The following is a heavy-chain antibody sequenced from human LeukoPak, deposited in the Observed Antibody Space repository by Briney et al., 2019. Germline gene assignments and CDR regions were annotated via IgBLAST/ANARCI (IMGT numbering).Heavy chain of an antibody. CDR1: SGSFSGYY. CDR2: INYSGST. Sequence: PAETLSLTCAVYSGSFSGYYWSWIRQPPGKGLEWIGEINYSGSTNYNPSLKSRVTISVDTSKNQFSLKLSSVTAADTAVYYCARGTTVTTNYFDYWGQGTLVTVSS. J-gene: IGHJ4*02. CDR3: ARGTTVTTNYFDY. V-gene: IGHV4-34*01. D-gene: IGHD4-17*01.